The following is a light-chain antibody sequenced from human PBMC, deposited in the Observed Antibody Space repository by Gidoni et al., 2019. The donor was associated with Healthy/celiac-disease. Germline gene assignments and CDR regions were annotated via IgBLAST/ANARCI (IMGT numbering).Light chain of an antibody. V-gene: IGKV3-15*01. J-gene: IGKJ3*01. CDR3: QQYNNCPL. CDR1: QSGNSN. CDR2: GAS. Sequence: EIVMTQSPATLSVSPGERATLSCRASQSGNSNLAWYQQKPGQAPRLLIYGASTRATGIPAMFSGIGSWPEFTLTISSLHSEDFAFYYCQQYNNCPLFGPGTKVDIK.